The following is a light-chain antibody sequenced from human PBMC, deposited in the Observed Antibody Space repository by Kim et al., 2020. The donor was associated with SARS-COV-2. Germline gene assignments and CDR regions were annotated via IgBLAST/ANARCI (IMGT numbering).Light chain of an antibody. V-gene: IGKV3-20*01. CDR1: QSVSNSY. J-gene: IGKJ4*01. CDR2: GAS. CDR3: QQYGSSPLT. Sequence: SPGEKATLSCRASQSVSNSYLDWYQQKPGQAPRLLIYGASSRPTGIPDRFSGSGSGTDFTFSISRLEPEDFAVYYCQQYGSSPLTFGGGTKVDIK.